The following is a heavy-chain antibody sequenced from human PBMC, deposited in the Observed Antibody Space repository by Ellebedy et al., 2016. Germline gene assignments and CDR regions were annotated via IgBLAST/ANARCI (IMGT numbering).Heavy chain of an antibody. J-gene: IGHJ6*03. CDR1: GFTFSNYG. Sequence: GGSLRLXCAASGFTFSNYGMHWVRQAPGKGLEWVAVIWYDGSNKYYTDSVKGRFTISRDNSKNTLYLQMNSLRAEDTAVYYCAKESLGYYYYMDVWGEGTTVTVSS. CDR3: AKESLGYYYYMDV. V-gene: IGHV3-33*06. CDR2: IWYDGSNK.